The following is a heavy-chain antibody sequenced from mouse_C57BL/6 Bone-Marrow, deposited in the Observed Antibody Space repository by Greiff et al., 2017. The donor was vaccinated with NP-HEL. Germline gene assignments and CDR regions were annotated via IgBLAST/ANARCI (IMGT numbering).Heavy chain of an antibody. J-gene: IGHJ2*01. Sequence: VQLQQSGAELVRPGASVKLSCTASGFNIKDDYMHWVKQRPEQGLEWIGWIDPENGDTEDASKFQGKATITADTSSNTAYLQLSSLTSEDTAVYYCTSYYYGSPFDYWGQGTTLTVSS. CDR3: TSYYYGSPFDY. V-gene: IGHV14-4*01. CDR1: GFNIKDDY. D-gene: IGHD1-1*01. CDR2: IDPENGDT.